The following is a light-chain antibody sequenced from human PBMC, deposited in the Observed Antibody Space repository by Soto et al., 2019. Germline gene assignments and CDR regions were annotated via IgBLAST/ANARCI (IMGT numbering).Light chain of an antibody. Sequence: QLVLTQSPSASASLGASVKLTCTLTRGHTNFAIAWHQQQPEKGPRYLMKVNSDGSHTKGDGIPDRFSGSSSGAERYLTISSLQSEDEADYYCQTQRSFGGGTKVTVL. CDR1: RGHTNFA. CDR3: QTQRS. CDR2: VNSDGSH. J-gene: IGLJ2*01. V-gene: IGLV4-69*01.